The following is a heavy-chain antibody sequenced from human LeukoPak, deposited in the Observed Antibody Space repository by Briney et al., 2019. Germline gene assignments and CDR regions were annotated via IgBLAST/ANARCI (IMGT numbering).Heavy chain of an antibody. J-gene: IGHJ4*02. Sequence: PGGSLRLSCAASGFTVSSNYTSWVRQAPGKGLEWVSVIYSGGSTYYADSVKGRFTISRDNSKNTLYLQMNSLRAEDTAVYYCARDGDSSGYYPIFDYWGQGTLVTVSS. CDR3: ARDGDSSGYYPIFDY. D-gene: IGHD3-22*01. V-gene: IGHV3-66*01. CDR2: IYSGGST. CDR1: GFTVSSNY.